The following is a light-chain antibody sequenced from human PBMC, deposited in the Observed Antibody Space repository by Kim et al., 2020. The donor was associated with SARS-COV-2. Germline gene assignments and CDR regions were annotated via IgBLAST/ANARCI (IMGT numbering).Light chain of an antibody. CDR1: KLGDKY. CDR3: QAWDSSSYV. CDR2: QDN. Sequence: SYELTQPPSVSVSPGQTASITCSGDKLGDKYACWYQQKPGQSPVLVIYQDNKRPSGIPERFSGSNSGNTATLTISGTQAMDEADYYCQAWDSSSYVFGTGTKVTAL. J-gene: IGLJ1*01. V-gene: IGLV3-1*01.